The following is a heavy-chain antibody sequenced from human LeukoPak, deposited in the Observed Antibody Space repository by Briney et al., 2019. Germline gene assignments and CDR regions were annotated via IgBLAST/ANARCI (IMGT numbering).Heavy chain of an antibody. Sequence: GGSLRLSCAASGFTFSSYAMSWVRQAPGKGLEWVSAISGSGGSTYYADSVKGRFTISRDNSKNTPYLQMNSLRAEDTAVYYCASPRHYYYDSSGYLDYWGQGTLVTVSS. CDR2: ISGSGGST. CDR1: GFTFSSYA. V-gene: IGHV3-23*01. CDR3: ASPRHYYYDSSGYLDY. J-gene: IGHJ4*02. D-gene: IGHD3-22*01.